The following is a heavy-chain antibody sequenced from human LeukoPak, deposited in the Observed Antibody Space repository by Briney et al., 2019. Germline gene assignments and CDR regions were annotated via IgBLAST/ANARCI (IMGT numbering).Heavy chain of an antibody. Sequence: ASVKVSCKASGYTFTSYGISWVRQAPGQGLEWMEWISAYNGNTNYAQKLQGRVTMTTDTSTSTAYMELRSLRSDDTAVYYCARVEDATYYYDSSGPNFDYWGQGTLVTVSS. J-gene: IGHJ4*02. CDR2: ISAYNGNT. D-gene: IGHD3-22*01. V-gene: IGHV1-18*01. CDR1: GYTFTSYG. CDR3: ARVEDATYYYDSSGPNFDY.